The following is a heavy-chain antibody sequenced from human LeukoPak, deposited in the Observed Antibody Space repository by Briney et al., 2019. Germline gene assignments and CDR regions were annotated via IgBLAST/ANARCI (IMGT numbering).Heavy chain of an antibody. J-gene: IGHJ4*02. Sequence: GASVKVSCKASGYTFTSYGISWVRQAPGQGLEWMGWISTYKNNTNYAQKPQGRVTMTTDTSTSTAYMELRSLRSDDTAVYYCARDPGSYRSDYWGQGTLVTVSS. D-gene: IGHD3-16*02. CDR3: ARDPGSYRSDY. CDR1: GYTFTSYG. V-gene: IGHV1-18*01. CDR2: ISTYKNNT.